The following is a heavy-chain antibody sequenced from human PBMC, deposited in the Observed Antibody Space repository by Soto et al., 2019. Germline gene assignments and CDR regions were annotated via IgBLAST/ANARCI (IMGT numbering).Heavy chain of an antibody. J-gene: IGHJ6*03. CDR2: IGTAGDT. CDR3: ARVWVLRFLEWLLYYYYMDV. Sequence: WGSLRLSCAASGFTFSSYDMHWVRQATGKGLEWVSAIGTAGDTYYPGSVKGRFTISRENATNSLYLQMNSLRAGDTAVYYCARVWVLRFLEWLLYYYYMDVWGKGTTVTVSS. D-gene: IGHD3-3*01. V-gene: IGHV3-13*01. CDR1: GFTFSSYD.